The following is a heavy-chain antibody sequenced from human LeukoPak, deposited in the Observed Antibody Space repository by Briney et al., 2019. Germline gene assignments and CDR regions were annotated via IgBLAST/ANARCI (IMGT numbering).Heavy chain of an antibody. CDR1: GFTFSSYA. V-gene: IGHV3-23*01. CDR2: IGGSGSRT. D-gene: IGHD6-19*01. J-gene: IGHJ4*02. CDR3: AKKYGVTVYGSGLDYFDY. Sequence: GGSLRLSCAASGFTFSSYAMSWVRQAPGKSLEWVSGIGGSGSRTYYADSVKGRFTISRDNSKNTLYLQMNSLRAEDTAIYYCAKKYGVTVYGSGLDYFDYWGQGTLVTVSS.